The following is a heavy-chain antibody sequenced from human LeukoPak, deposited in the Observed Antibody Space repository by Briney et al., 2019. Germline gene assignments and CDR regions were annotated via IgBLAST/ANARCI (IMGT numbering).Heavy chain of an antibody. CDR1: GYTFTNYD. Sequence: ASVKVSCKASGYTFTNYDMHWVRQAPGQGLEWLGLITPSGGSTWYAQKFQGRVTMTRDMSTSTDYMELSSLRSEDTAVYYCARDNSVGDYAWWFDPWGQGTLVTVSS. CDR3: ARDNSVGDYAWWFDP. J-gene: IGHJ5*02. D-gene: IGHD1-26*01. V-gene: IGHV1-46*01. CDR2: ITPSGGST.